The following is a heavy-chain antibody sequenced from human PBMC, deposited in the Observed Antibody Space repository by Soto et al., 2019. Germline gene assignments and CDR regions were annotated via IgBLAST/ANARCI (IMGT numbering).Heavy chain of an antibody. Sequence: EVQLVETGGGLIQPGGSLRLSCAASGFTVSSNYMSWVRQAPGKGLEWVSVIYSGGSTSYADSVKGRFTISRDNSKNTLYIQMNSLRVEDTAVYYCARGEYSSGRYDNWGQGTLVTVSS. J-gene: IGHJ4*02. D-gene: IGHD6-19*01. V-gene: IGHV3-53*02. CDR2: IYSGGST. CDR3: ARGEYSSGRYDN. CDR1: GFTVSSNY.